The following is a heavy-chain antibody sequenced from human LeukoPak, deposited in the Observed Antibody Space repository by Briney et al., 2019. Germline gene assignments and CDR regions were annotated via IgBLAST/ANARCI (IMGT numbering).Heavy chain of an antibody. CDR3: ARMSDSSGYYKNFDY. V-gene: IGHV1-46*01. D-gene: IGHD3-22*01. CDR1: GFTFTSYY. CDR2: INPSGGST. Sequence: GASVKVSCKASGFTFTSYYMHWVRQAPGQGLEWMGIINPSGGSTSYAQKFQGRVTMTRDTSTSTVYMELSSLRSEGTAVYYCARMSDSSGYYKNFDYWGQGTLVTVSS. J-gene: IGHJ4*02.